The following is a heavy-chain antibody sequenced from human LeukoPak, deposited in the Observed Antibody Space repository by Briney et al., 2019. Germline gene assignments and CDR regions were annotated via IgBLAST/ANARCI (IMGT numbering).Heavy chain of an antibody. CDR2: IHDSGST. CDR3: ARGILKCSGSNCYYYGMDV. D-gene: IGHD2-15*01. Sequence: SQTLSLTCSVSGGSFSSDSYFWTWIRQPPGKGLEYIGYIHDSGSTDNNPSLKSRVTISVDTSKNQFSLKLSSVTAADTAVYYCARGILKCSGSNCYYYGMDVWGKGTTVTVSS. V-gene: IGHV4-61*01. CDR1: GGSFSSDSYF. J-gene: IGHJ6*04.